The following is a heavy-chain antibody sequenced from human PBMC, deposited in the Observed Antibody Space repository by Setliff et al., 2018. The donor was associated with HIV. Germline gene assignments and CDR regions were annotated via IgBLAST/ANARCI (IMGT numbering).Heavy chain of an antibody. CDR1: GYTFTSYY. CDR2: INPHTGVT. V-gene: IGHV1-2*02. D-gene: IGHD3-3*01. Sequence: ASVKVSCKASGYTFTSYYIHWVRQAPGQGLEWMGEINPHTGVTKYAEKFQGRVTMTRDTSINTIYMELSRLRSDDTAVYYCARDLRDGFEEWFSTLDDGMDVWGQGTTVTVSS. J-gene: IGHJ6*02. CDR3: ARDLRDGFEEWFSTLDDGMDV.